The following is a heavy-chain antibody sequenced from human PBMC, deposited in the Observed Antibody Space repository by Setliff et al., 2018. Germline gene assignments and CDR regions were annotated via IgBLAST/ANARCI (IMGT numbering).Heavy chain of an antibody. D-gene: IGHD3-3*02. CDR3: ARHLWGRYMEFFDY. CDR1: GYSISSGYY. CDR2: FFHTGNT. J-gene: IGHJ4*02. Sequence: SSETLSLTCTVSGYSISSGYYWGWIRQPTGKGLEWLGSFFHTGNTYYNPSLEGRVTISVDTSNNQFSLKLSSVTAADTAVYYCARHLWGRYMEFFDYWGQGALVTVSS. V-gene: IGHV4-38-2*02.